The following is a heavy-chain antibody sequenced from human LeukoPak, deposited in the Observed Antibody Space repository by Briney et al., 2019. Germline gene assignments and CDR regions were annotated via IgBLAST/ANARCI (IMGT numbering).Heavy chain of an antibody. CDR2: VFSGGGA. Sequence: SETLSLTCTVSGTSISKSRYYWGWIRQPPGQGLEWIGSVFSGGGASYNPSLQSRVTLSIDTSRNQFSLNLSSVTAADTAVYYCARGSLSMLDGDVYWYFDLWGRGTLVTVSS. CDR3: ARGSLSMLDGDVYWYFDL. D-gene: IGHD4-17*01. J-gene: IGHJ2*01. CDR1: GTSISKSRYY. V-gene: IGHV4-39*07.